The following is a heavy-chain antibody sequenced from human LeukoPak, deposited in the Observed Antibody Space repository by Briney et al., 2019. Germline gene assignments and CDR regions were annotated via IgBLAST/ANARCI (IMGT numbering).Heavy chain of an antibody. V-gene: IGHV4-61*02. CDR1: GGSISSGSYY. D-gene: IGHD4-23*01. Sequence: PSETLSLTCTVSGGSISSGSYYWSWIRQPAGKGLEWIGRIYTSGSTNYNPSLKSRVTISVDTSKNQFSLKLSTVTAADTAVYYCARLRYYGGKGYFDYWGQGTLVTVSS. CDR3: ARLRYYGGKGYFDY. CDR2: IYTSGST. J-gene: IGHJ4*02.